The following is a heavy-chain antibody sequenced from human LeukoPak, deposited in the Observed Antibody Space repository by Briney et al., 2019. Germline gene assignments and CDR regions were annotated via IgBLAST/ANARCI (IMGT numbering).Heavy chain of an antibody. CDR1: GFTFSNYG. CDR3: GRGHWGLDY. CDR2: IRYDGSNK. Sequence: GGSLRLSCAASGFTFSNYGMHWVRQAPGKGLEWVAFIRYDGSNKYFADSLKGRFTISRDNSKNTLYLQMNSLRAEDTAVYYCGRGHWGLDYWGQGALVTVSS. V-gene: IGHV3-30*02. J-gene: IGHJ4*02. D-gene: IGHD7-27*01.